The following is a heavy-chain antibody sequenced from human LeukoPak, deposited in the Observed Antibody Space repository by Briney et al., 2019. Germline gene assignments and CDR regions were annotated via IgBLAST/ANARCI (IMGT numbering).Heavy chain of an antibody. J-gene: IGHJ4*02. V-gene: IGHV1-2*02. D-gene: IGHD6-6*01. CDR1: GGTFSSYA. CDR3: ARDLASSIAARLSFDY. CDR2: INPNSGGT. Sequence: GASVKVSCKASGGTFSSYAISWVRQAPGQGLEWMGWINPNSGGTNYAQKFQGRVTMTRDTSISTAYMELSRLRSDDTAVYYCARDLASSIAARLSFDYWGQGTLVTVSS.